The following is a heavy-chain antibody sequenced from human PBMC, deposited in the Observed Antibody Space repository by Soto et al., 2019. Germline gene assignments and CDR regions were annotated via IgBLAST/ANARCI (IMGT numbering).Heavy chain of an antibody. CDR3: AHIDIVVVPAALEILLHPEAYFTENWFDP. CDR2: IYWDDDK. V-gene: IGHV2-5*02. J-gene: IGHJ5*02. D-gene: IGHD2-2*01. CDR1: GFSLSTSGVG. Sequence: SGPTLVNPTQTLTLTCTFSGFSLSTSGVGVGWIRQPPGKALEWLALIYWDDDKRYSPSLKSRLTITKDTSKNQVVLTMTNMDPVDTATYYCAHIDIVVVPAALEILLHPEAYFTENWFDPWGQGTLVTVSS.